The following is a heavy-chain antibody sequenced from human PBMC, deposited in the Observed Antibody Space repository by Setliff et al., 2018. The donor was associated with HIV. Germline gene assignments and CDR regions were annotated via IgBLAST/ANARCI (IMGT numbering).Heavy chain of an antibody. CDR1: GFSFDTFA. Sequence: GGSLRLSCAASGFSFDTFAMTWVRQAPGKGLEWVSTISGNAANAYYADSVKGRFTISRDNSKNILYLQMNSLRAEDTAVYYCAKTSSSSEYYFDYWGQGTLVTVSS. CDR2: ISGNAANA. D-gene: IGHD6-13*01. CDR3: AKTSSSSEYYFDY. V-gene: IGHV3-23*01. J-gene: IGHJ4*02.